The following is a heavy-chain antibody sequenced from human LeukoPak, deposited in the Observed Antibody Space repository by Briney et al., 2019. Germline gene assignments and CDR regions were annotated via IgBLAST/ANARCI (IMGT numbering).Heavy chain of an antibody. D-gene: IGHD3-10*01. CDR1: GGSISSGGYS. CDR2: IYHSGST. CDR3: ARTKVRGTMVRGVTYFDY. Sequence: SQTLSLTCAVSGGSISSGGYSWSWIPQPPGKGLEWIGYIYHSGSTYYNPSLKSRVTISVDRSKNQFSLKLSSVTAADTAVYYCARTKVRGTMVRGVTYFDYWGQGTLVTVSS. V-gene: IGHV4-30-2*01. J-gene: IGHJ4*02.